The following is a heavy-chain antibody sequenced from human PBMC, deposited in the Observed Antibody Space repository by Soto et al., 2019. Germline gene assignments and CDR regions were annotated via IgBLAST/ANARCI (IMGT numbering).Heavy chain of an antibody. Sequence: SVKVPSKASGYKLTKSALHWVRQPPGQRQERMGWFSGVSGNTKYLPKLQDRVTITSDTSASTAYMELSSLRSEDTAVFYCVSAGVAAGNSKVDNGGQGALVTVSS. V-gene: IGHV1-3*01. CDR1: GYKLTKSA. J-gene: IGHJ4*03. D-gene: IGHD6-13*01. CDR3: VSAGVAAGNSKVDN. CDR2: FSGVSGNT.